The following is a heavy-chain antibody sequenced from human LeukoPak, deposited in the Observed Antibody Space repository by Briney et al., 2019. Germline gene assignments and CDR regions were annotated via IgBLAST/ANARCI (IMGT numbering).Heavy chain of an antibody. Sequence: SGPTLVKPTQTLTLTCTFSGFSLSTSGVGVGWILQPPGKALEWLALIYWNDGERYSPSLKSRLTITKDTSKNQVVLTMTNMDPVDTATYYCAHRRGWNYYDSSGYTDWGQGTLVTVSS. V-gene: IGHV2-5*01. CDR1: GFSLSTSGVG. CDR2: IYWNDGE. CDR3: AHRRGWNYYDSSGYTD. D-gene: IGHD3-22*01. J-gene: IGHJ4*02.